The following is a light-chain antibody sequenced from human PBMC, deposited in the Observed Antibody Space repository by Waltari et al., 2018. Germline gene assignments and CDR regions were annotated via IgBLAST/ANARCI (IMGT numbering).Light chain of an antibody. CDR2: DAS. CDR3: QQSYSAPAT. Sequence: DIRMTQSPSSLSASVGDRVTITCRATQNIKNYLNWYQQKPGKAPSLLIYDASSLYSGVPSRFSGRGSGTDFTLAISDLQPEDFATYYCQQSYSAPATFGGGTKVEIK. J-gene: IGKJ4*01. V-gene: IGKV1-39*01. CDR1: QNIKNY.